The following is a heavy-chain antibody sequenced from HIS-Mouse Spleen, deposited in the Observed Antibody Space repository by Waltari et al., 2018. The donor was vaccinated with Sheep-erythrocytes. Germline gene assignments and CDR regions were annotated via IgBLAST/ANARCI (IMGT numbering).Heavy chain of an antibody. CDR1: GYTFTSYG. V-gene: IGHV1-18*01. CDR3: ARFYGDFTRAFDI. D-gene: IGHD4-17*01. Sequence: QVQLVQSGAEVKKPGTSVKVSCKASGYTFTSYGISWVRKAPGQGLEWMGWVSAYNGNTTTAQTLQGRVTMTTDTSTSTAYMELRSLRSDDTAVYYCARFYGDFTRAFDIWGQGTMVTVSS. CDR2: VSAYNGNT. J-gene: IGHJ3*02.